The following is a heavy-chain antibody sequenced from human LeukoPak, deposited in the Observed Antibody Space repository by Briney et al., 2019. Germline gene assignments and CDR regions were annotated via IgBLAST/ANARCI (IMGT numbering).Heavy chain of an antibody. V-gene: IGHV1-18*01. CDR3: ARGSGVVVVAATPDVFDY. Sequence: GASVKVSCKASGYTFTSYGIRWVRQAPGQGLEWMGWISAYNGNTNYAQKLQGRVTMTTDTSTSTAYMELRSLRSDDTAVYYCARGSGVVVVAATPDVFDYWGQGTLVTVSS. CDR2: ISAYNGNT. J-gene: IGHJ4*02. CDR1: GYTFTSYG. D-gene: IGHD2-15*01.